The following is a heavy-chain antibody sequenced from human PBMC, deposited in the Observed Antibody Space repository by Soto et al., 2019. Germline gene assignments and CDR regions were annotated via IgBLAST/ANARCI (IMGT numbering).Heavy chain of an antibody. D-gene: IGHD2-2*02. CDR1: GFTFSSYA. J-gene: IGHJ6*04. CDR2: ISYDGSNK. CDR3: ARDTQYCIRTSCYTGATV. Sequence: PGGSLRLSCAASGFTFSSYAMHWVRQAPGEGLEWVAVISYDGSNKYYADSVKCRFTISRDNSRDTLYLQMNSLRTEDTAVYYCARDTQYCIRTSCYTGATVSGTAPTVTVSS. V-gene: IGHV3-30-3*01.